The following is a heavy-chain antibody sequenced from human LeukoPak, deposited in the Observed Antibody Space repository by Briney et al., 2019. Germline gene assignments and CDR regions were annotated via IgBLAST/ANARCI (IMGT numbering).Heavy chain of an antibody. CDR1: GFTFSSYG. V-gene: IGHV3-30*18. CDR2: ISYDGSNK. J-gene: IGHJ4*02. D-gene: IGHD6-13*01. CDR3: AKEGIAAAGYPYYFDY. Sequence: GGSLRLSCAASGFTFSSYGVHWVRQAPGKGLEWVAVISYDGSNKYYADSVKGRFTISRDNSKNTLYLQMNSLRAEDTAVYYCAKEGIAAAGYPYYFDYWGQGTLVTVSS.